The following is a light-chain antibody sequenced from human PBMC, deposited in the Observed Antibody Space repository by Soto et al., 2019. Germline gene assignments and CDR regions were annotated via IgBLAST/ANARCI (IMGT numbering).Light chain of an antibody. CDR3: QQYNQWWT. V-gene: IGKV3-15*01. Sequence: EIVMTQSPATLSVSPGERATLSCRASQSVSTNLVWYQQKPGQAPRLLIYGASTRATGVPGRFSGTGSGTEFPLTISSLKSEDSAVYYCQQYNQWWTFGQGTKVEI. CDR2: GAS. CDR1: QSVSTN. J-gene: IGKJ1*01.